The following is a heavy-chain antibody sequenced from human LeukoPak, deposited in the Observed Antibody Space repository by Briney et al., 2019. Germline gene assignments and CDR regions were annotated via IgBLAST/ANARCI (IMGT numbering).Heavy chain of an antibody. Sequence: GGSLRLFCAASGFTFSSYAMHWVRQAPGKGLEWVAVISYDGSNKYYADSVKGRFTISRDNSKNTLYLQMNSLRAEDTAVYYCARDHTAFDYWGQGTLVTVSS. D-gene: IGHD5-18*01. CDR3: ARDHTAFDY. CDR1: GFTFSSYA. V-gene: IGHV3-30*04. CDR2: ISYDGSNK. J-gene: IGHJ4*02.